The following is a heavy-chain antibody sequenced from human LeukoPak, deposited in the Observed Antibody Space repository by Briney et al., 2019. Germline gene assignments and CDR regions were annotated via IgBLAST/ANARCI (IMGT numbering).Heavy chain of an antibody. V-gene: IGHV1-69*13. CDR1: GGTFSSYA. CDR2: INPIFGTA. Sequence: SVKVSCKASGGTFSSYAVSWVRQAPGQGLEWMGGINPIFGTANYAQKFQGRVTITADESTSTAYMELSSLRSEDTAIYYCATWEWEPLRNWFDPWGQGTLVTVSS. CDR3: ATWEWEPLRNWFDP. J-gene: IGHJ5*02. D-gene: IGHD1-26*01.